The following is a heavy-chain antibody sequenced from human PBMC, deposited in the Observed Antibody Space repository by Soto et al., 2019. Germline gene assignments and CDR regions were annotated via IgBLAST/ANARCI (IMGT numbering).Heavy chain of an antibody. CDR2: IRSKAYGGTT. CDR1: GFTFGDYA. Sequence: PGGSLRLSCTASGFTFGDYAMSWFRQAXGKGLEWVGFIRSKAYGGTTEYAASVKGRFTISRDDSKSIAYLQMNSLKTGDTAVYYCSGGVRGYYYYYGMDVWGQGTTVTVSS. J-gene: IGHJ6*02. CDR3: SGGVRGYYYYYGMDV. V-gene: IGHV3-49*03. D-gene: IGHD3-16*01.